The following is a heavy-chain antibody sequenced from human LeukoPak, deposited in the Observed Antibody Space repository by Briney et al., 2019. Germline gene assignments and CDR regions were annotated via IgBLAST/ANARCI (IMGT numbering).Heavy chain of an antibody. D-gene: IGHD3-10*01. Sequence: ASVKVTCKASGYTLTNYGISWVRQAPGQGLEWREWISAYNGNTNYPQKFQARVTMTTDTSTSIAYMELRSLRYADTAVYFCGSSFGNYYGSRTPPLYFDYWGQGTLVTVSS. J-gene: IGHJ4*02. V-gene: IGHV1-18*01. CDR2: ISAYNGNT. CDR3: GSSFGNYYGSRTPPLYFDY. CDR1: GYTLTNYG.